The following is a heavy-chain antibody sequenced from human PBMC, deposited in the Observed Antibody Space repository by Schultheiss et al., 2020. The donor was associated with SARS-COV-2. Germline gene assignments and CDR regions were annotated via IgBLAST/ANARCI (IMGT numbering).Heavy chain of an antibody. CDR3: ASARPAAYYDILTGYTFDY. D-gene: IGHD3-9*01. V-gene: IGHV4-59*01. Sequence: SQTLSLTCTVSGGSISSYYWSWIRQPPGKGLEWIGYIYYSGSTNYNPSLKSRVTISVDTSKNQFSLKLSSVTAADTAVYYCASARPAAYYDILTGYTFDYWGQGTLVTVSS. CDR1: GGSISSYY. J-gene: IGHJ4*02. CDR2: IYYSGST.